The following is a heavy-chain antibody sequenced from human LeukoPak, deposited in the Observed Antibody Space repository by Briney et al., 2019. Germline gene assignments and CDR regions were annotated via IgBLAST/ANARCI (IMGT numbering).Heavy chain of an antibody. CDR1: GFTFSSYS. Sequence: PGGSLRLSCAASGFTFSSYSMNWVRQAPGKGLEWVSYISSRSSTIYYADSVKGRFTISRDNAKNSLYLQMNSLRAEDTAVYYCARSAMIVVINDDAFDIWGQGTMVTVTS. CDR3: ARSAMIVVINDDAFDI. J-gene: IGHJ3*02. D-gene: IGHD3-22*01. V-gene: IGHV3-48*04. CDR2: ISSRSSTI.